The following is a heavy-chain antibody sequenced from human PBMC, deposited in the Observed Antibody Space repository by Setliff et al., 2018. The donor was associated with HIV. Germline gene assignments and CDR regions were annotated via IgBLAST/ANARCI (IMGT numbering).Heavy chain of an antibody. Sequence: ASVKVSCKASDYPFSNFGISWVRQAPGQGLEWMAWINVYNGDTSFAQKFQGRVTMTEDTSTDTAYMQLSSLRSEDTAVYYCAMVVGDSSGPPDNSFDYWGQGTLVTVSS. CDR2: INVYNGDT. V-gene: IGHV1-18*01. J-gene: IGHJ4*02. D-gene: IGHD6-19*01. CDR3: AMVVGDSSGPPDNSFDY. CDR1: DYPFSNFG.